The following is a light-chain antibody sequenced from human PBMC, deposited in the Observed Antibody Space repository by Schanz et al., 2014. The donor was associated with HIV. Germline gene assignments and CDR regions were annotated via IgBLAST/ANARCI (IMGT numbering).Light chain of an antibody. CDR3: QQSGDSGGT. Sequence: EIVLTQSPGTLSLSPGERATLSCRASQSVSNNLAWYQQMPGRTPRLLIYGASTRTTGIPARFSGSGSGTEFTLTISSLEPEDFAVYYCQQSGDSGGTFGGGTKVDMK. CDR1: QSVSNN. V-gene: IGKV3-20*01. J-gene: IGKJ4*01. CDR2: GAS.